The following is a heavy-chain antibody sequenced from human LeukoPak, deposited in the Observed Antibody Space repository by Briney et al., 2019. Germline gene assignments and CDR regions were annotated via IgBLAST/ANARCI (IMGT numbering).Heavy chain of an antibody. CDR2: IYHSGST. Sequence: PSGTLPLTCAVSGGSISSSNWWSWVRQPPGKGLEWIGEIYHSGSTNYNPSLKSRVTISVDKSKNQFSLKLSSVTAADTAVYYCARDGGGVRGVPDWFDPWGQGTLVTVSS. V-gene: IGHV4-4*02. J-gene: IGHJ5*02. CDR1: GGSISSSNW. D-gene: IGHD3-10*01. CDR3: ARDGGGVRGVPDWFDP.